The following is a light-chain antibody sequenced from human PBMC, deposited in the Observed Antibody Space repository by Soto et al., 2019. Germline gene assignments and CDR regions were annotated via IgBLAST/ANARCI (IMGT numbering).Light chain of an antibody. CDR1: SSNIGAGYD. CDR2: GNS. J-gene: IGLJ1*01. CDR3: QSYDSIRSYV. Sequence: QTVVTQPPSVSGAPGQRVTISCTGSSSNIGAGYDVHWYQQLPGTAPKLLIYGNSNRPSGVPDRFSGSKSGTSASLAITGLQAEDEADYYCQSYDSIRSYVFGTGTKLTVL. V-gene: IGLV1-40*01.